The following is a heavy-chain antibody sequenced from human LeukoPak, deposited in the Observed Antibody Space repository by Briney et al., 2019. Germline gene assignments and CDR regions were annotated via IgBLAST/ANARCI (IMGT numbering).Heavy chain of an antibody. CDR2: MEEYGSYI. CDR1: GFDFSGFS. D-gene: IGHD3-22*01. Sequence: GGSLRLSCVVSGFDFSGFSMSWVRQAPGKGLEWVAIMEEYGSYIFYVDSVKGRFIISRDNARNSLYLQMNNLRAEDTAVYYCARDRYDSSGYYPDYWGQGTLVTVSS. V-gene: IGHV3-7*01. CDR3: ARDRYDSSGYYPDY. J-gene: IGHJ4*02.